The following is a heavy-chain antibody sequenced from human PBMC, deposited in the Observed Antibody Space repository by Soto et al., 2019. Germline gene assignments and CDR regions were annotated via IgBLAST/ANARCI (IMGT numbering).Heavy chain of an antibody. J-gene: IGHJ3*02. CDR3: ARGDNWNDAGDAFDI. Sequence: ASVKVSCKASGYTFTSYGISWVRQAPGQGLEWMGWISAYNGNTNYAQKLQGRVTMTTDTSTSIAYMELRSLRSDDTAVYYCARGDNWNDAGDAFDIWGQGTMVTVSS. D-gene: IGHD1-1*01. V-gene: IGHV1-18*01. CDR1: GYTFTSYG. CDR2: ISAYNGNT.